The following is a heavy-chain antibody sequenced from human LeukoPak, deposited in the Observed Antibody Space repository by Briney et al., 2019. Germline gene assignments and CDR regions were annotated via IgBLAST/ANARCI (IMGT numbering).Heavy chain of an antibody. D-gene: IGHD4-17*01. CDR3: ARDPNGDYIGTFDM. V-gene: IGHV3-23*01. CDR1: EFTFSSYG. CDR2: ISGSGGST. Sequence: PGGSLRLSCAASEFTFSSYGMSWIRQAPGKGLEWVSSISGSGGSTQYADSVQGRFAISRDNSKNTLYLQMNSLRVEDTAVYFCARDPNGDYIGTFDMWGRGTMVSVYS. J-gene: IGHJ3*02.